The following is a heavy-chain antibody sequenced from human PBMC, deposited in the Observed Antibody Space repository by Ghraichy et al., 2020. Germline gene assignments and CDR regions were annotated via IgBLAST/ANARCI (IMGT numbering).Heavy chain of an antibody. CDR1: GFTFSSYG. CDR3: VGAAGAGYYGMDV. Sequence: GGSLRLSCEASGFTFSSYGMNWVRQAPGKGLDWVSRIIAGGSTYYAYSVMGRLTISRVNSKKTLYLQMSSLRAEDTAVYYCVGAAGAGYYGMDVWGQGTTVTVSS. J-gene: IGHJ6*02. V-gene: IGHV3-23*01. CDR2: IIAGGST. D-gene: IGHD6-13*01.